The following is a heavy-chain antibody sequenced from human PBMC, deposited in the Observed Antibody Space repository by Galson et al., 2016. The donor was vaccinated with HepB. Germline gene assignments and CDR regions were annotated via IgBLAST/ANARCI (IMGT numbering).Heavy chain of an antibody. CDR1: GFIVGNNY. J-gene: IGHJ3*02. CDR2: INSGGRT. Sequence: SLRLSCAVSGFIVGNNYMSWVRQAPGKGLEWVSIINSGGRTNYADSVKGRFTIFRDNSANTLFLQMNRLRAEDTAVYYCARGGSGSYGALDIWGQGTMVIVSS. CDR3: ARGGSGSYGALDI. V-gene: IGHV3-53*01. D-gene: IGHD3-16*01.